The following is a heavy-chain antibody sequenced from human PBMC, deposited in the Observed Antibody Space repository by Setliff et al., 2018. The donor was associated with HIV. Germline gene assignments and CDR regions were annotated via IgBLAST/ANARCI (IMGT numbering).Heavy chain of an antibody. CDR1: GYTFTSYD. Sequence: ASVKVSCKASGYTFTSYDINWVRQATGQGLEWMGWMNPNSGNTGYAQKFQGRVTMTRNTSISTAYMEQSSLRSEDTAVYYCARGIGISSSWDSLGWYNWFDPWGQGTLVTVSS. D-gene: IGHD6-13*01. V-gene: IGHV1-8*01. J-gene: IGHJ5*02. CDR2: MNPNSGNT. CDR3: ARGIGISSSWDSLGWYNWFDP.